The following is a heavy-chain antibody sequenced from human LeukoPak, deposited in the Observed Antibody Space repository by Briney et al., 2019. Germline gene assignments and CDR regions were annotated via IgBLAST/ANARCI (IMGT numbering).Heavy chain of an antibody. J-gene: IGHJ4*02. Sequence: GGSLRLSCAASGFTFSSYSVNWVRQAPGKGLEWVSCISSSSSYIYYAGSVKGRFAISRDNAKNSLYLQMNSLRAEDTAVYYCARDYGDGLGYFDYWGQGTLVTVSS. CDR3: ARDYGDGLGYFDY. CDR1: GFTFSSYS. CDR2: ISSSSSYI. V-gene: IGHV3-21*01. D-gene: IGHD4-17*01.